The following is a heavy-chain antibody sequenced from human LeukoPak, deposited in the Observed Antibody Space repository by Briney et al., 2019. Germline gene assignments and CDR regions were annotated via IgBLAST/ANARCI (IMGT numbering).Heavy chain of an antibody. Sequence: GASVKVFCKASGYTFTGYYMHWVRQAPGQGLEWMGWINPNSGGTNYAQKFQGRVTMTRDTSISTAYMELSRLRFDDTAVYYCARGIYAYVFVSTYYFDYWGQGSLVTVSS. CDR1: GYTFTGYY. CDR2: INPNSGGT. D-gene: IGHD3-16*01. J-gene: IGHJ4*02. CDR3: ARGIYAYVFVSTYYFDY. V-gene: IGHV1-2*02.